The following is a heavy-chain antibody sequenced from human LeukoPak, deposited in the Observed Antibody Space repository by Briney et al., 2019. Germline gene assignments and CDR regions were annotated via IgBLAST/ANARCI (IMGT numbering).Heavy chain of an antibody. CDR3: ARWYSSSWAFDY. J-gene: IGHJ4*02. V-gene: IGHV3-53*01. Sequence: PGGSLRLSCAASGFTVSSNYMSWVRQAPGKGLEWVSVIYGGGSTYYADSVKGRFSISRDNSKNTLYLQMNSLRAEDTAVYYCARWYSSSWAFDYWGQGTLVTVSS. D-gene: IGHD6-13*01. CDR1: GFTVSSNY. CDR2: IYGGGST.